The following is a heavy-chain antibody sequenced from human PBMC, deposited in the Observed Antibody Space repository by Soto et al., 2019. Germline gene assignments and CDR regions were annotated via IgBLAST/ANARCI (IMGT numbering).Heavy chain of an antibody. CDR2: ISSSGSTI. J-gene: IGHJ4*02. CDR3: ARALVLRYFDWLPSGISYFDY. Sequence: VGSLRLSCAASGFTFSDYYMSWIRQAPGKGLEWVSYISSSGSTIYYADSVKGRFTISRDNAKNSLYLQMNSLRAEDTAVYYCARALVLRYFDWLPSGISYFDYWGQGTLVTVSS. CDR1: GFTFSDYY. V-gene: IGHV3-11*01. D-gene: IGHD3-9*01.